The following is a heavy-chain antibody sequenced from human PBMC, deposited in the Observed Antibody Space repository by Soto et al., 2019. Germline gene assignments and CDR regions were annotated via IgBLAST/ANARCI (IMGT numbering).Heavy chain of an antibody. CDR1: GDSISSYY. J-gene: IGHJ4*02. CDR3: ARATKVGTVVPAYYFDY. D-gene: IGHD2-15*01. CDR2: IYYNGST. V-gene: IGHV4-59*08. Sequence: PSETLSLTCTVSGDSISSYYWSYIRQPPGKGLEWIGYIYYNGSTNYNPSLKSRVTISVDTSKNQFSLKLSSVTAADTAVYYCARATKVGTVVPAYYFDYWGQGALVTVSS.